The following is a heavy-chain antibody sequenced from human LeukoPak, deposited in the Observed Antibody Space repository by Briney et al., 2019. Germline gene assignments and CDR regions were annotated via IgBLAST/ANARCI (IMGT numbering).Heavy chain of an antibody. D-gene: IGHD4-17*01. CDR1: GFSVRSNY. Sequence: GGSLRLSCAASGFSVRSNYMTWVRQAPGKGLEWVSVLYNDGSTYYADSVKGRFTISRDNSKNTLYLQMNSLRAEDTAVYYCARDSLLLNDYGDYGLFDYWGQGTLVTVSS. CDR2: LYNDGST. V-gene: IGHV3-66*01. CDR3: ARDSLLLNDYGDYGLFDY. J-gene: IGHJ4*02.